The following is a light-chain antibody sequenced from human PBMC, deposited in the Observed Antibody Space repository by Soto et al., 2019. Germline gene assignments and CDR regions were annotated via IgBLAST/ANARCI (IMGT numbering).Light chain of an antibody. CDR1: SSDVGGYNY. CDR3: SSYTSSSTRLYV. CDR2: EVS. J-gene: IGLJ1*01. V-gene: IGLV2-14*01. Sequence: QSAMAQPASVSGTPGQSINISCTGTSSDVGGYNYVSWYQQHPGKAPKLMIYEVSNRPSGVSNRFSGSKSGNTASLTISGLQAEDEADYYCSSYTSSSTRLYVFGTGTKVTVL.